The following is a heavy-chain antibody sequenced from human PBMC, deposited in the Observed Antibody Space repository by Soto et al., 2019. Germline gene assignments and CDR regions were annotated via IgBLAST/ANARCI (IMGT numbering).Heavy chain of an antibody. Sequence: PGGSLRLSCAASGFTFSSYAMHWVRQAPGKGLEWVAVISYDGSNKYYADSVKGRFTISRDNSKNTLYLQMNSLRAEDTAVYYCARDRREGSAAGHYYYYGMDVWGQGTTVTVSS. V-gene: IGHV3-30-3*01. CDR1: GFTFSSYA. CDR3: ARDRREGSAAGHYYYYGMDV. CDR2: ISYDGSNK. D-gene: IGHD6-13*01. J-gene: IGHJ6*02.